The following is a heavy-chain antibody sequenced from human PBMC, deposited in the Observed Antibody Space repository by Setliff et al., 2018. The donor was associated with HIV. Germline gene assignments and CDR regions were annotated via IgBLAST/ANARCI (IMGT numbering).Heavy chain of an antibody. Sequence: ASVKVSCKVSGNTLTELSMHWVRQTPGKGLEWLGSFDPADGEAVYTEKLQGRVTMTEDTSIDTAYMELSSLRSEDTAVYYCARGLTAANYQNYYYMDVWGKGTTVTVSS. CDR3: ARGLTAANYQNYYYMDV. D-gene: IGHD2-2*01. CDR2: FDPADGEA. V-gene: IGHV1-24*01. J-gene: IGHJ6*03. CDR1: GNTLTELS.